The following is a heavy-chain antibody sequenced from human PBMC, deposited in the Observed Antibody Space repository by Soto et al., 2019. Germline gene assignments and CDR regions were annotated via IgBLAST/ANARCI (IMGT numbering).Heavy chain of an antibody. CDR1: GGSISSGDYY. V-gene: IGHV4-30-4*01. J-gene: IGHJ6*02. CDR2: IYYSGST. Sequence: QVQLQESGPGLVKPSQTLSLTCTVSGGSISSGDYYWSWIRQPPGKGLEWIGYIYYSGSTYYNPSLKSRVTISVDTSTNQFSLKLSSVTAADTAVYYCAREGYSNSPKPGGTRTYYYYGMDVWGQGTTVTVSS. D-gene: IGHD4-4*01. CDR3: AREGYSNSPKPGGTRTYYYYGMDV.